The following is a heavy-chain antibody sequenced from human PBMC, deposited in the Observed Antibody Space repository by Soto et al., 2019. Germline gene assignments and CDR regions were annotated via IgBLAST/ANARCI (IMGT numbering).Heavy chain of an antibody. Sequence: GGSLRLSCAASGFTFSNYAMSWVRQAPGEGLEWVSGISDSGGSTYYADSVKGRVTISRDKSKNRLYLQMNSLRADDTAVHYCVKGNEQWLATFDYWGQGTQVTVSS. D-gene: IGHD6-19*01. CDR3: VKGNEQWLATFDY. CDR2: ISDSGGST. CDR1: GFTFSNYA. V-gene: IGHV3-23*01. J-gene: IGHJ4*02.